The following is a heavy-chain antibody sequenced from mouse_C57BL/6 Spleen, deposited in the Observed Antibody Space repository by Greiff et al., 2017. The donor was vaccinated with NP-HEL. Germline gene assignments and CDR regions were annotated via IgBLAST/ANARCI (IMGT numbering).Heavy chain of an antibody. CDR1: GYSFTDYN. CDR2: INPNYGTT. V-gene: IGHV1-39*01. D-gene: IGHD1-1*01. J-gene: IGHJ2*01. Sequence: VQLQQSGPELVKPGASVKISCKASGYSFTDYNMNWVKQSNGKSLEWIGVINPNYGTTSYNQKFKGKATLTVDQSSSTAYMQLNSLTSKDSAVYYCANHYYGSSWGFDYWGQGTTLTVSS. CDR3: ANHYYGSSWGFDY.